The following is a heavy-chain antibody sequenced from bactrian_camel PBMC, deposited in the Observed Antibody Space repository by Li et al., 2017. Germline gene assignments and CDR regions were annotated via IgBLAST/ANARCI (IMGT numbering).Heavy chain of an antibody. CDR3: AADRLAWWLVPGYTY. CDR2: VDANGNT. Sequence: HVQLVESGGGSVQAGGSLRLSCAASGYIRCRYVMSWYRQAPGKEREFVSSVDANGNTMYTASVKGRFTISQDKNMVYLQMNSLKPDDTAMYYCAADRLAWWLVPGYTYWGQGTQVTVS. D-gene: IGHD2*01. J-gene: IGHJ4*01. V-gene: IGHV3S53*01. CDR1: GYIRCRYV.